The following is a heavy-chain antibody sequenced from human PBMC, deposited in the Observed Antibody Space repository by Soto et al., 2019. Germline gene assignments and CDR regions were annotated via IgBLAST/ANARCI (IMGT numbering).Heavy chain of an antibody. CDR3: AREAMVPGGMDV. V-gene: IGHV4-61*08. J-gene: IGHJ6*02. D-gene: IGHD5-18*01. CDR1: GGSISSGGYS. Sequence: SETLSLTCAVSGGSISSGGYSWSWIRQPPGKGLEWIGYIYNSGSTNYNPSLKSRVTISVDASKNQFSLKLSSVTAADTAVYYCAREAMVPGGMDVWGQGTTVTVSS. CDR2: IYNSGST.